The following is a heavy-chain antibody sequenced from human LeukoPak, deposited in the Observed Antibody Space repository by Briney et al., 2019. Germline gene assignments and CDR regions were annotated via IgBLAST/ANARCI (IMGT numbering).Heavy chain of an antibody. CDR1: GFTFSSYS. CDR3: TTVEAVMVRGVISSY. J-gene: IGHJ4*02. Sequence: GGSLRLSCAASGFTFSSYSMNWVRQAPGKGLEWVSSISSSSYIYYADSVKGRFTISRDNAKNSLYLQMNSLKTEDTAVYYCTTVEAVMVRGVISSYWGQGTLVTVSS. V-gene: IGHV3-21*03. CDR2: ISSSSYI. D-gene: IGHD3-10*01.